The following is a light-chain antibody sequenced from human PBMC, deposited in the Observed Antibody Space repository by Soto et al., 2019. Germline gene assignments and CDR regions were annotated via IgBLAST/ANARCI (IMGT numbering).Light chain of an antibody. CDR1: QSVSSSY. Sequence: EIVLTHSPGTLSLSPWEIATLSCRASQSVSSSYLAWYQQKPGQDPRLLIYGASSRATGIPDRFSGSGSGTDFTLTISRLEPEDFAVYYCQQYGSSPPITFGQGTRLEIK. CDR3: QQYGSSPPIT. V-gene: IGKV3-20*01. CDR2: GAS. J-gene: IGKJ5*01.